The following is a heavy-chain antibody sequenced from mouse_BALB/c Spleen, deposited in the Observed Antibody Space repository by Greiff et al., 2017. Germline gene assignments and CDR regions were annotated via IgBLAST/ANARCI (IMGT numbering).Heavy chain of an antibody. CDR2: ISYSGST. V-gene: IGHV3-2*02. J-gene: IGHJ4*01. Sequence: EVKLQESGPGLVKPSQSLSLTCTVTGYSITSDYAWNWIRQFPGNKLEWMGYISYSGSTSYNPSLKSRISITRDTSKNQFFLQLNSVTTEDTATYYCARSGWEDAMDYWGQGTSVTVSS. CDR3: ARSGWEDAMDY. CDR1: GYSITSDYA. D-gene: IGHD1-1*02.